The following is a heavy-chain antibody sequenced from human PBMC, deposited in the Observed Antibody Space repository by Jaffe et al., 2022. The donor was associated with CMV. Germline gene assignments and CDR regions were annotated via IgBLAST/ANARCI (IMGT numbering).Heavy chain of an antibody. Sequence: EVQLVQSGAEVKKPGESLKISCKGSGYSFTSYWIGWVRQMPGKGLEWMGIIYPGDSDTRYSPSFQGQVTISADKSISTAYLQWSSLKASDTAMYYCARPTEGIAAAGTLAAFDIWGQGTMVTVSS. V-gene: IGHV5-51*01. CDR2: IYPGDSDT. J-gene: IGHJ3*02. CDR3: ARPTEGIAAAGTLAAFDI. CDR1: GYSFTSYW. D-gene: IGHD6-13*01.